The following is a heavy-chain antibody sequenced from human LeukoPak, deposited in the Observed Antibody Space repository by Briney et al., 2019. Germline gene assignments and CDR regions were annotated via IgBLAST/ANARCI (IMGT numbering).Heavy chain of an antibody. CDR1: GFTFSSYA. CDR2: ISYDGVIK. Sequence: GGSLRLSCAASGFTFSSYAMHWVRQAPGKGLEWVAVISYDGVIKYYADSVNGRFTISRDNSKNTLYLQMNSLRTEDTAVYYCARHRGGTLAIPYFDCWGQGTLVTVSS. V-gene: IGHV3-30*04. J-gene: IGHJ4*02. CDR3: ARHRGGTLAIPYFDC. D-gene: IGHD2-2*02.